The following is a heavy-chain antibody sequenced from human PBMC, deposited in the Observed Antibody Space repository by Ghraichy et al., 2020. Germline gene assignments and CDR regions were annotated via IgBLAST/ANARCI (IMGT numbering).Heavy chain of an antibody. D-gene: IGHD3-22*01. CDR1: GGTFSSYA. V-gene: IGHV1-69*13. CDR2: IIPIFGTA. J-gene: IGHJ6*02. CDR3: ARDQFNYDSSGYYYYGMDV. Sequence: SVKVSCKASGGTFSSYAISWVRQAPGQGLEWMGGIIPIFGTANYAQKFQGRVTITADESTSTAYMELSSLRSEDTAVYYCARDQFNYDSSGYYYYGMDVWGQGTTVTVSS.